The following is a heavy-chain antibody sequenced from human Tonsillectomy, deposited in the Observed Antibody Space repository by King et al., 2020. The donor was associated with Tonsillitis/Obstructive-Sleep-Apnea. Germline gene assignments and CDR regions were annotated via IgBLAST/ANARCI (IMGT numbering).Heavy chain of an antibody. J-gene: IGHJ5*02. CDR1: GFTFDDYA. CDR3: ARGAAATRYNWFTP. D-gene: IGHD6-25*01. Sequence: QLVQSGGGLVQPGRSLRLSCAASGFTFDDYAMHWVRQAPGKGLEWVSGISWDSGSIAYADSVKGRFTIFRDNARNSLYLQMNSLRPEDTALYYSARGAAATRYNWFTPWAGGTLAPVS. CDR2: ISWDSGSI. V-gene: IGHV3-9*01.